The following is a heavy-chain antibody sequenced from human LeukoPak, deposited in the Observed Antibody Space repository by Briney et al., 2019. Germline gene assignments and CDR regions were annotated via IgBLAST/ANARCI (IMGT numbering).Heavy chain of an antibody. CDR3: AKDPPLVAYYFDY. CDR1: GLTFSSYG. CDR2: IRYDGSNK. J-gene: IGHJ4*02. D-gene: IGHD3-9*01. Sequence: GGSLRLSCAASGLTFSSYGMHWVRQAPGKGLEWVAFIRYDGSNKYYADSVKGRFTISRDNSKNTLYLQMNSLRAEDTAVYYCAKDPPLVAYYFDYWGQGTLVTVSS. V-gene: IGHV3-30*02.